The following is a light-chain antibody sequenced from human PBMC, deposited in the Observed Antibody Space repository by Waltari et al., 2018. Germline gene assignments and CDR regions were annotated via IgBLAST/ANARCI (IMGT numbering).Light chain of an antibody. CDR3: QQYDSTPPVT. CDR2: WAS. J-gene: IGKJ3*01. Sequence: DIVMTQSPDSLAVSLGERATINCKSSQSVVYSSNNKNYLAWYQQKPGQPPKLLIYWASTRRSGVPDRFSGSGSGTDVTLTISSLHAEDGAVYYCQQYDSTPPVTFGPGTKVDIK. V-gene: IGKV4-1*01. CDR1: QSVVYSSNNKNY.